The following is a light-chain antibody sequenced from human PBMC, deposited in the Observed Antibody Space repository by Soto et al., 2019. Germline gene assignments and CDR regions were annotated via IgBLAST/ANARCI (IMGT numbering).Light chain of an antibody. CDR3: MQGNPWTPP. Sequence: DVVMTQSPLSLPVTLGQPASISCRSSQSLVYNDGNIYLNWFQQRPGQSPRRLIYKVSNRDSGVPDRLTGSGSDTDFTLKISRVEAEDVGVYYCMQGNPWTPPFGQGTKV. CDR1: QSLVYNDGNIY. V-gene: IGKV2-30*01. J-gene: IGKJ1*01. CDR2: KVS.